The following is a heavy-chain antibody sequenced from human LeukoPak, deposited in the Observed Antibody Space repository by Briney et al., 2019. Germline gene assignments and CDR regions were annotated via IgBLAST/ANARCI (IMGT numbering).Heavy chain of an antibody. V-gene: IGHV4-39*07. CDR2: IYYSGST. CDR3: ARDRDSVAVAGNCYFDY. CDR1: GGSISSSSYY. J-gene: IGHJ4*02. D-gene: IGHD6-19*01. Sequence: PSETLSLTCTVSGGSISSSSYYWGWIRQPPGKGLEWIGSIYYSGSTCYNPSLKSRVTISVDTSKNQFSLKLSSVTAADTAVYYCARDRDSVAVAGNCYFDYWGQGTLVTVSS.